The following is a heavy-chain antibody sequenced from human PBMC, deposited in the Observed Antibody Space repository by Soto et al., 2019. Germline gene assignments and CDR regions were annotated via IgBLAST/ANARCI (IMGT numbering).Heavy chain of an antibody. J-gene: IGHJ5*02. CDR3: ARPHPGLWSYCSGGSGVRSWFDP. CDR2: IYYSGST. V-gene: IGHV4-39*01. Sequence: SETLSLTCHVSGGSISSSSYYWGWIRQPPGKGLEWIGSIYYSGSTYYNPSLKSRVTISVDTSKNQFSLMLSSVTAADTAVYYSARPHPGLWSYCSGGSGVRSWFDPWGQGTLDTVSS. D-gene: IGHD2-15*01. CDR1: GGSISSSSYY.